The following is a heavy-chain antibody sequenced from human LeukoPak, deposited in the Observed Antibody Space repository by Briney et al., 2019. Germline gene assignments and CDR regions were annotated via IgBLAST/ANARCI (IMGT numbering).Heavy chain of an antibody. Sequence: PSETLSLTCTVSGGSISSSSYYWGWIRQPPGKGLEWIGSIYYSGSTYYNPSLKSRVTISVDTSVNQFSLNLSSVTAADTAVYYCARDNSGYLIHGSNIDYWGQGTLVTVSS. D-gene: IGHD3-22*01. CDR2: IYYSGST. CDR3: ARDNSGYLIHGSNIDY. J-gene: IGHJ4*02. CDR1: GGSISSSSYY. V-gene: IGHV4-39*07.